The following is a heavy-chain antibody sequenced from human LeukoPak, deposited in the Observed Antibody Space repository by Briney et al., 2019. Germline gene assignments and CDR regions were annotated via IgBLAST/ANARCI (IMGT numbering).Heavy chain of an antibody. Sequence: ASVKVSCTASGYSFAGYHMHWVRQAPGQGLEWMGWINPSNGVTNFAQNFQGRVTMTTDTSVTTAYMELNSLTSDDTAVYYCARDRPPEYFEPSYHYYVLDVWGQGTTVTVSS. D-gene: IGHD3-9*01. V-gene: IGHV1-2*02. J-gene: IGHJ6*02. CDR3: ARDRPPEYFEPSYHYYVLDV. CDR1: GYSFAGYH. CDR2: INPSNGVT.